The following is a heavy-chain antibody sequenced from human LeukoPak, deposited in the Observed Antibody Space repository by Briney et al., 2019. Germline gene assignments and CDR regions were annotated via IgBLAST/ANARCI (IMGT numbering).Heavy chain of an antibody. CDR1: GDSVSSNSAA. V-gene: IGHV6-1*01. D-gene: IGHD3-10*01. J-gene: IGHJ4*02. Sequence: SQTLSLTCDISGDSVSSNSAAWNWIRQSPSRGLEWLGRTYYRSKWYNDYAVSLKSRMTINADTSKNQFSLQLNSVTPEDAAVYYCAKGRWALFDCWGQGTLVIVSS. CDR3: AKGRWALFDC. CDR2: TYYRSKWYN.